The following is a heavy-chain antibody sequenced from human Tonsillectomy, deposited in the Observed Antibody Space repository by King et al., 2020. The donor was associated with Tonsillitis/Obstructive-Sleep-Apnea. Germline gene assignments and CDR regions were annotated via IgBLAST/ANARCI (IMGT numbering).Heavy chain of an antibody. CDR1: GYRFTNYW. V-gene: IGHV5-10-1*01. CDR3: ARGIIILESAFDV. D-gene: IGHD3-10*01. CDR2: IDPSDSYT. Sequence: AQLVQSGAEVKKPGESLRISCKGSGYRFTNYWISWVRQMPGKGLEWMGKIDPSDSYTDYSPSFQGHVTIPADKAISTAYLQLSSLKASDTAMYYCARGIIILESAFDVWGQGTMVTVSS. J-gene: IGHJ3*01.